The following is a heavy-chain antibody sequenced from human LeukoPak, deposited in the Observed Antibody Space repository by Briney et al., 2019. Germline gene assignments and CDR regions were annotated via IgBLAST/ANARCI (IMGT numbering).Heavy chain of an antibody. D-gene: IGHD3-16*01. V-gene: IGHV3-30-3*01. Sequence: GGSLRLSCAASGFTFSSYAMPWVRQAPGKRLEWVAVISYDGSNKYYADSVKGRFTISRDNSKNTLYLQMNSLRAEDTAVYYCARGGGDYVWGSYYYWPGDYWGQGTLVTVSS. CDR1: GFTFSSYA. CDR3: ARGGGDYVWGSYYYWPGDY. J-gene: IGHJ4*02. CDR2: ISYDGSNK.